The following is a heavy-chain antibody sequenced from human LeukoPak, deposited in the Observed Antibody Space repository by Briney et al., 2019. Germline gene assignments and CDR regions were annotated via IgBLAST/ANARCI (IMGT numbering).Heavy chain of an antibody. CDR1: GGSISSYY. CDR3: ARWGGYYEATFDY. V-gene: IGHV4-59*08. J-gene: IGHJ4*02. D-gene: IGHD3-3*01. Sequence: SETLSLTCTVSGGSISSYYWSWIRQPPGKGLEWIGYIYYSGSTNYNPSLKSRVTISVDTSKNQFSLKLSSVTAADTAVYYCARWGGYYEATFDYWGQGTLVTVSS. CDR2: IYYSGST.